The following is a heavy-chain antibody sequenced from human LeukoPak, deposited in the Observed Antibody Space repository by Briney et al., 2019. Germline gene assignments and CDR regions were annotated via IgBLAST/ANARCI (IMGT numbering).Heavy chain of an antibody. D-gene: IGHD6-13*01. V-gene: IGHV4-59*01. CDR3: ARGYSSSSSYGMDV. CDR1: GGSMSPYY. CDR2: QYYSGAT. Sequence: SETLSLTCSVSGGSMSPYYWNWLRQPPGKGLEWIGYQYYSGATDYNPSLKSRVTISVDTSKNQFSLKLSSVTAADTAVYYCARGYSSSSSYGMDVWGQGTTVTVSS. J-gene: IGHJ6*02.